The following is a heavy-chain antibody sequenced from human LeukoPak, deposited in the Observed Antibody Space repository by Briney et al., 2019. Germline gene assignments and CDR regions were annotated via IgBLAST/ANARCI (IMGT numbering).Heavy chain of an antibody. CDR2: IYYGGST. CDR1: GDSISGSSYY. Sequence: PSETLSLTCTVSGDSISGSSYYWGWIRQPPGKGLEWIGNIYYGGSTYYNPSLKSRVTISVDTSKNQFSLKLSSVTAADTAVYYCARGWVSNYYDSSGYYAFDIWGQGTMVTVSS. J-gene: IGHJ3*02. D-gene: IGHD3-22*01. V-gene: IGHV4-39*07. CDR3: ARGWVSNYYDSSGYYAFDI.